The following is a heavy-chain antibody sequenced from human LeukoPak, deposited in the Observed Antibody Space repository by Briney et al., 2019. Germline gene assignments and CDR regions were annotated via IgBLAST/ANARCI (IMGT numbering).Heavy chain of an antibody. Sequence: PSETLSLTCTVSGGSISSGNYYWSWIRQPVGKGLEWIGRIYTSGSTNYNPSLKSRVTISVDTSKNQFSLKLSSVTAADTAVYYCARPVRYSSPNWFDPWGQGTLVTVSS. CDR2: IYTSGST. J-gene: IGHJ5*02. D-gene: IGHD6-19*01. CDR3: ARPVRYSSPNWFDP. V-gene: IGHV4-61*02. CDR1: GGSISSGNYY.